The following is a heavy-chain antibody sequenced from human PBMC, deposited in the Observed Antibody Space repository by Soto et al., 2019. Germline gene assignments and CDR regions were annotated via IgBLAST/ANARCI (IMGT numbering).Heavy chain of an antibody. J-gene: IGHJ4*02. V-gene: IGHV4-30-2*01. CDR2: IYHSGST. CDR1: GGSISSGGYS. D-gene: IGHD2-15*01. Sequence: QLQLQESGSGLVKPSQTLSLTCAVSGGSISSGGYSWSWIRQPPGKGLEWIGYIYHSGSTYYNPSPKSRLTRSVDRSEVQCSLKLSAVAAAATAVYYCARGQVVGAQHWGPGTLVTVSS. CDR3: ARGQVVGAQH.